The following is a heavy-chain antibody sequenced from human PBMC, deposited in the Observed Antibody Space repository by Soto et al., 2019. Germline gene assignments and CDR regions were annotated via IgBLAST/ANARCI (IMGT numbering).Heavy chain of an antibody. CDR2: IKSKGGGGTA. CDR3: IWQQDFYYGRDV. CDR1: GFSFSPAW. D-gene: IGHD6-13*01. V-gene: IGHV3-15*07. Sequence: EVQLVESGGGLVTPGGSLTLSCAASGFSFSPAWMNWVRQAPGKGLEWVGLIKSKGGGGTADYAAPVKGRFIISRDDSKNTIYLQMNSVKPEDTALSYRIWQQDFYYGRDVWGQGTTVTVSS. J-gene: IGHJ6*02.